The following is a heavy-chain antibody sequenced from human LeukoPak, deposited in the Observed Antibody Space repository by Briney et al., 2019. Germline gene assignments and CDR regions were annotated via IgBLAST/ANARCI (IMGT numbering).Heavy chain of an antibody. V-gene: IGHV4-4*07. CDR1: GRSISSYY. CDR2: IYTSGST. CDR3: ARGNYYDSSGYRSYYYYGMDV. D-gene: IGHD3-22*01. Sequence: PAETLSLTCTVSGRSISSYYWSWIRQPAGKGLEWIGRIYTSGSTNYNPSLKSRVTMSVDTSKNQFSLKLSSVTAADTAVYYCARGNYYDSSGYRSYYYYGMDVWGQGTTVTVSS. J-gene: IGHJ6*02.